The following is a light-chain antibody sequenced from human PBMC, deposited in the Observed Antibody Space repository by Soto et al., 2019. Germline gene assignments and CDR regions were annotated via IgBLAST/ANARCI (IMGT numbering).Light chain of an antibody. CDR3: QQYGSSPRYS. CDR2: AVS. Sequence: DIVLTQSPGTLSLSPGERATLSCRASQSVDSRYLAWYQQKPGQAPRLVIHAVSRRATGIPDRFSGSGYGTDFTLTISRLEPEDFAEYYCQQYGSSPRYSFGQGTKLEIK. CDR1: QSVDSRY. V-gene: IGKV3-20*01. J-gene: IGKJ2*03.